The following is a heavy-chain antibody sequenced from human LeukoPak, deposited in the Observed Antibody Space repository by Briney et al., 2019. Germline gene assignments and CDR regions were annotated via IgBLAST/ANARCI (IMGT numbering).Heavy chain of an antibody. CDR1: GFTFCSYP. Sequence: GGSLRLSCAASGFTFCSYPMSGVPQAPGKGLEWVSAISGRGGSTYYADSVKGRFTISRDNSKNTLYLQMNSLRAEDTAVYYCAKDRDIGDIVLMVYAPTLFDYWGQGTLVTVSS. V-gene: IGHV3-23*01. J-gene: IGHJ4*02. D-gene: IGHD2-8*01. CDR3: AKDRDIGDIVLMVYAPTLFDY. CDR2: ISGRGGST.